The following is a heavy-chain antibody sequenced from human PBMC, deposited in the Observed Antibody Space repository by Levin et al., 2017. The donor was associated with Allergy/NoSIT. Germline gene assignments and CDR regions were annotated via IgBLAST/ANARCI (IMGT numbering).Heavy chain of an antibody. J-gene: IGHJ4*02. CDR1: GFIINLNY. D-gene: IGHD3-3*01. CDR3: TRDLWSGYPTSAD. V-gene: IGHV3-53*01. CDR2: IFSGGNT. Sequence: PSETLSLTCATSGFIINLNYMSWVRQAPGKGLEWVSTIFSGGNTHYADSVQGRFTISRDNSKSTLYLQMNDLRADDTAIYYCTRDLWSGYPTSADWGQGTLVTVSS.